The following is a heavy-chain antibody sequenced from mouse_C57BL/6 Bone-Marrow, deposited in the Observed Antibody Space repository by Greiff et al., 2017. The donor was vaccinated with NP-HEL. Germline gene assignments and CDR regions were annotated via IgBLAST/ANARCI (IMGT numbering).Heavy chain of an antibody. D-gene: IGHD2-12*01. J-gene: IGHJ2*01. Sequence: VQLQQPGAELVMPGASVKLSCKASGYTFTSYWMHWVKQRPGPGLEWIGVIDPSDSYSKFNQKFKGKSTLTVYKSSCTAFMQLSSLTSEDSAVDYCARNPYSSCYFDYWGQGTTLTVAS. CDR3: ARNPYSSCYFDY. CDR1: GYTFTSYW. CDR2: IDPSDSYS. V-gene: IGHV1-69*01.